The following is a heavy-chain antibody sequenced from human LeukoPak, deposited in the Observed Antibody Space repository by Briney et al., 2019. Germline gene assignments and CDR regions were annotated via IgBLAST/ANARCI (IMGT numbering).Heavy chain of an antibody. D-gene: IGHD4-23*01. Sequence: GGSLRLSCAASGFTFSSYSRNWVRQAPGKGLEWVSSISSSSSYIYYADSVKGRFTISRDNAKNSLYLQMNSLRAEDTAVYYCASTGVVTPDYYYYYGLDVWGQGTTVTVSS. CDR3: ASTGVVTPDYYYYYGLDV. CDR2: ISSSSSYI. V-gene: IGHV3-21*01. J-gene: IGHJ6*02. CDR1: GFTFSSYS.